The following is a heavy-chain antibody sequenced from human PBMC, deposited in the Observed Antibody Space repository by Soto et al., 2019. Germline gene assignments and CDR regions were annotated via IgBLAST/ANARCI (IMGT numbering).Heavy chain of an antibody. CDR2: IYYSGST. Sequence: QVQLQESGPGLVKPSQTLSLTCTVSGGSISSGGYYWSWIRQHPGKGLEWIGYIYYSGSTYYNPSLKSRVTISVDTSKNQFSLKLSSVTAADTAVYYGARDASWAAAGTSGMDVWGQGTTVTVSS. CDR1: GGSISSGGYY. D-gene: IGHD6-13*01. CDR3: ARDASWAAAGTSGMDV. J-gene: IGHJ6*02. V-gene: IGHV4-31*03.